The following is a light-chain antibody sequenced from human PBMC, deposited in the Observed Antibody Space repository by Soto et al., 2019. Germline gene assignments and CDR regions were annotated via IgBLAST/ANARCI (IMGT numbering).Light chain of an antibody. CDR1: QYINTR. Sequence: EIVLTQSPATLSSFPGDRVTLSCRASQYINTRLAWYQHRPGQAPRLLIYQTSIRAAGIPARFSASGTGTEFTLTISSLQSEDFAVYYCQQYNSWPLTFGGGTKVDIK. J-gene: IGKJ4*01. CDR3: QQYNSWPLT. V-gene: IGKV3D-15*01. CDR2: QTS.